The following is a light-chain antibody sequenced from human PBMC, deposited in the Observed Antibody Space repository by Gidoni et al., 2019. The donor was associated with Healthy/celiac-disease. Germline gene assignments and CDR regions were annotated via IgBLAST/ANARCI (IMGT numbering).Light chain of an antibody. CDR1: QRISSY. CDR2: DAS. CDR3: QQSYSTHPT. Sequence: DIQKTQHPSSLSASVGDRVTITCRASQRISSYLNWYQQKPGKDTKLLIYDASSLQSGVPSRFSGSGSGTDFSLTISSLQPEDFATYYCQQSYSTHPTFGGGTKVEIK. V-gene: IGKV1-39*01. J-gene: IGKJ4*01.